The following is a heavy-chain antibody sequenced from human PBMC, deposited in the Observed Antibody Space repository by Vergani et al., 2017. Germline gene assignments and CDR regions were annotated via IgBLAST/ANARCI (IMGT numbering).Heavy chain of an antibody. CDR2: IWYDGSNK. V-gene: IGHV3-33*01. CDR1: GFTFSSYG. J-gene: IGHJ4*02. Sequence: QVQLVESGGGVVQPGRSLRLSCAASGFTFSSYGMHWVRQAPGKGLEWVAVIWYDGSNKYYADSVKGRFTISRDNSKNTLYLQMNSLRAEDTVVYYCAREEGGYDYGYYFDYWGQGTLVTVSS. D-gene: IGHD5-12*01. CDR3: AREEGGYDYGYYFDY.